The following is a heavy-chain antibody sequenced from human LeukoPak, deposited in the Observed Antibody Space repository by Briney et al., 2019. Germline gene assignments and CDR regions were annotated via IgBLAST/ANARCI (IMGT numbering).Heavy chain of an antibody. CDR3: ARDRRGYSITWYELYFDL. V-gene: IGHV3-30*03. D-gene: IGHD6-13*01. Sequence: PGGSLRLSCAASGFRFSMFGMHWVRQAPGKGLEWVTVISYDGSNKHYADSVKGRFTISRDENTLYLQMNSLRPDDTGLYYCARDRRGYSITWYELYFDLWGQGSLVTVSS. CDR2: ISYDGSNK. CDR1: GFRFSMFG. J-gene: IGHJ4*02.